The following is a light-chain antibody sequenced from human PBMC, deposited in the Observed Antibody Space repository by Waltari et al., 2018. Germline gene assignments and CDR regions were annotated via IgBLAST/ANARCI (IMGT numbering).Light chain of an antibody. CDR1: SSNIGGNF. Sequence: SVLTQPPSASGTPVQTVTIPCSGSSSNIGGNFVSWSQQLPGMAPQPPFYKNNQRPSGVPDRFSGSKSGPSASLAISGLRSDDEAEYYCAAWDDNLTGPLFGGGTKVTVL. CDR3: AAWDDNLTGPL. CDR2: KNN. J-gene: IGLJ3*02. V-gene: IGLV1-47*01.